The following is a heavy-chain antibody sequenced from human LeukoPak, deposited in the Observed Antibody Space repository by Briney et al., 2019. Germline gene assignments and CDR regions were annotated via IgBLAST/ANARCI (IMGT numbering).Heavy chain of an antibody. J-gene: IGHJ5*02. CDR1: GYSISSSNW. Sequence: SDTLSLTCAVSGYSISSSNWWGWIRQPPGKGLEWTGYIYYSGSTYYNPSLKSRVTMSVDTSKNQFSLKLSSVTAVDTAVYYCARCLAAAGTTWFDPWGQGTLVTVFS. V-gene: IGHV4-28*01. CDR3: ARCLAAAGTTWFDP. D-gene: IGHD6-13*01. CDR2: IYYSGST.